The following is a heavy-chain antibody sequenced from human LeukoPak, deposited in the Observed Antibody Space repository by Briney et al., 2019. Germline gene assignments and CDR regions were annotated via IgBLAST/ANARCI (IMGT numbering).Heavy chain of an antibody. CDR1: GGSISSSSYY. V-gene: IGHV4-39*01. Sequence: TSETLSLTCTVSGGSISSSSYYWGWIRQPPWKGLEWIGSIYYSGSTYYNPSLKSRVTISVDTSKNQFSLKLSSVTAADTAVYYCARHRMYYYDSSGRGVADAFDIWGQGTMVTVSS. CDR2: IYYSGST. J-gene: IGHJ3*02. D-gene: IGHD3-22*01. CDR3: ARHRMYYYDSSGRGVADAFDI.